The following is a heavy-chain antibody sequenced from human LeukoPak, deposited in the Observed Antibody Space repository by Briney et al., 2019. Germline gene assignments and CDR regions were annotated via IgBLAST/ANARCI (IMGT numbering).Heavy chain of an antibody. CDR2: IYYSGST. D-gene: IGHD6-19*01. J-gene: IGHJ4*02. V-gene: IGHV4-59*01. Sequence: SETLSLTCAVYGGSFSSYYWSWIRQPPGKGLEWIGYIYYSGSTNYNPSLKSRVTISVDTSKNQFSLKLSSVTAADTAVYYCARVAGSGWHKYYFDYWGQGTLVTVSS. CDR3: ARVAGSGWHKYYFDY. CDR1: GGSFSSYY.